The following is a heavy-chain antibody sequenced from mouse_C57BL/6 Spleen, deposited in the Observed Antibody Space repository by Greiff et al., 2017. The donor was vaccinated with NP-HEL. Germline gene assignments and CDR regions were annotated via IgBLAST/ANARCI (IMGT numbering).Heavy chain of an antibody. CDR2: INPGSGGT. Sequence: VQLQQSGAELVRPGTSVKVSCKASGYAFTNYLIEWVKQRPGQGLEWIGVINPGSGGTNYNEKFKGKATLTADKSSSTAYMQLSSLTSEDSAVYFCARGVPSFITTVVAFDYWGQGTTLTVSS. CDR1: GYAFTNYL. CDR3: ARGVPSFITTVVAFDY. J-gene: IGHJ2*01. D-gene: IGHD1-1*01. V-gene: IGHV1-54*01.